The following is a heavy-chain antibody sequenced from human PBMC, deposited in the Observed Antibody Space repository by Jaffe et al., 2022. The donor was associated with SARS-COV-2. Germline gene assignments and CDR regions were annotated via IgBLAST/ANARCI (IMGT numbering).Heavy chain of an antibody. J-gene: IGHJ4*02. V-gene: IGHV3-23*01. CDR1: GFTFSSHH. Sequence: EMQLLESGGGLVQPGGSLRLSCAASGFTFSSHHMTWVRQAPGKGLEWVSGIGPSDGRTDHADSVKGRFTISRDNSKNTLYLQMNSLRVEDTARYYCVRDPNWEGRWGQGTLVTVSS. CDR2: IGPSDGRT. D-gene: IGHD1-26*01. CDR3: VRDPNWEGR.